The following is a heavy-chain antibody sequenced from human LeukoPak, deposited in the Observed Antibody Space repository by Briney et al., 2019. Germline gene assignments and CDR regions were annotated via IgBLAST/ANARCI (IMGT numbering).Heavy chain of an antibody. J-gene: IGHJ5*02. D-gene: IGHD6-13*01. CDR1: GYTFTGYY. CDR3: ARVLGYSSSWYAH. Sequence: GASVKVSCEASGYTFTGYYMHWVRQAPGQGLEWMGWINPNSGGTNYAQKFQGRVTMTRDTSISTAYMELSRLRSDDTAVYYCARVLGYSSSWYAHWGQGTLVTVSS. CDR2: INPNSGGT. V-gene: IGHV1-2*02.